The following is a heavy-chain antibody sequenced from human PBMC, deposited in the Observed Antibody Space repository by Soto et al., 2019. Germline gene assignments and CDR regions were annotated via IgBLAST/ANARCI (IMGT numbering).Heavy chain of an antibody. CDR1: GYTFTGYY. Sequence: QVQLVQSGAEVKKPGASLKVSCKASGYTFTGYYMHWVRQAPGQGLAWMGWINPNSGGTNYAQKFQGWVTMTRDTSISTAYMELSRLRSDDTAVYYCARERRGRAAAGIGNWFDPWGQGTLVTVSS. V-gene: IGHV1-2*04. J-gene: IGHJ5*02. D-gene: IGHD6-13*01. CDR3: ARERRGRAAAGIGNWFDP. CDR2: INPNSGGT.